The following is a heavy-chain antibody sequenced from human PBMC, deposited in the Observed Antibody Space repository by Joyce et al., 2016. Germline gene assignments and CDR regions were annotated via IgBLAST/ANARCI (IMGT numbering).Heavy chain of an antibody. CDR3: ATEQQISLRVMVLDY. J-gene: IGHJ4*02. D-gene: IGHD4/OR15-4a*01. Sequence: QVQLVQSGAEVKKPGSSVKVSCKASGGTFRTTSISWVRQAPGRGLEWVGRNIPMLGTTNYAQKFQGRVTISADEYTNTASMELSSLRSEDTAVYFCATEQQISLRVMVLDYWGQGTLVTVSS. V-gene: IGHV1-69*18. CDR2: NIPMLGTT. CDR1: GGTFRTTS.